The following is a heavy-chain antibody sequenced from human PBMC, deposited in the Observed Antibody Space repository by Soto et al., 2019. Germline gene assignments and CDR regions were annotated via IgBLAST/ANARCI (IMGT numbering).Heavy chain of an antibody. V-gene: IGHV3-23*01. CDR1: GFTFSSYA. CDR3: AKDYPPHSYSSGWSPYYYYGMDV. CDR2: ISGSGGST. D-gene: IGHD6-19*01. Sequence: EVQLLESGGGLVQPGGSLRLSCAASGFTFSSYAMSWVRQAPGKGLEWVSAISGSGGSTYYADSVKGRFTISRDNSKNTLYLQMTSLIAEDTAVYYCAKDYPPHSYSSGWSPYYYYGMDVWGQGTTVTVSS. J-gene: IGHJ6*02.